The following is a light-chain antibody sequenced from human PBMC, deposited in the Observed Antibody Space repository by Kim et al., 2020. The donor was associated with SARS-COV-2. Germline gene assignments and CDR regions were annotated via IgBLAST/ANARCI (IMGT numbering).Light chain of an antibody. J-gene: IGKJ2*03. V-gene: IGKV1-8*01. Sequence: AIRMTQSPSSLSASTGDRVTITCRASQGISSYLAWYQQKPGKAPNLLIYAASTLQSGVPSRFSGSGSGTDFTLTISCLQSEDFATYYCQHYYSYPYSFGQGTKLEI. CDR3: QHYYSYPYS. CDR1: QGISSY. CDR2: AAS.